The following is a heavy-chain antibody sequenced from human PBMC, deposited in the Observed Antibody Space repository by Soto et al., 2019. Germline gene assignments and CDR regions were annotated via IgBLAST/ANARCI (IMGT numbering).Heavy chain of an antibody. J-gene: IGHJ5*02. CDR2: INHSGST. CDR3: ARTRPRWQQALVDP. Sequence: QVQLQQWGAGLLKPSETLSLTCAVYGGSFSGYYWSWIRQPPGKGLEWIGEINHSGSTNYNPSLKSRVPISVATPTTRFARMLSSVTAADTAVYYCARTRPRWQQALVDPWGQGTLVTVSS. D-gene: IGHD6-13*01. CDR1: GGSFSGYY. V-gene: IGHV4-34*01.